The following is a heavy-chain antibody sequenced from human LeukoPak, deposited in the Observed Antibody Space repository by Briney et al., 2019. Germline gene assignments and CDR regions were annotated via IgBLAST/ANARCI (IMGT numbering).Heavy chain of an antibody. CDR3: ARHGGETIVATILHAFDI. J-gene: IGHJ3*02. CDR1: GASTSSFS. Sequence: SETLSLTCTVSGASTSSFSWSWIRQPPGKGLEWIGYIHYSGSTNYNSSLKSRVTISVDTSKNQFSLKLSSETAADTAVYYCARHGGETIVATILHAFDIWGQGTMVTVSS. V-gene: IGHV4-59*08. CDR2: IHYSGST. D-gene: IGHD5-12*01.